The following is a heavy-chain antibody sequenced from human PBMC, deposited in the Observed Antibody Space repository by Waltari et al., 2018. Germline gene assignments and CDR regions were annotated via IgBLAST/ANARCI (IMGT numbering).Heavy chain of an antibody. J-gene: IGHJ3*02. CDR1: GFTFDDYA. Sequence: EVQLVESGGGLVQPGRSLRLSCAASGFTFDDYAMHWVRQAPGKGLEWVSGISWNSGSIGYADSVKGRFTISRDNAKNSLYLQMNSLRAEDTALYYCAKERKNVGATRRAFDIWGQGTMVTVSS. V-gene: IGHV3-9*01. CDR3: AKERKNVGATRRAFDI. CDR2: ISWNSGSI. D-gene: IGHD1-26*01.